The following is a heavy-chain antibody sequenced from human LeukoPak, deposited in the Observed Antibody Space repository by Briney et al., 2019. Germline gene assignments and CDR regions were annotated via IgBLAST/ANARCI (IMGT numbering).Heavy chain of an antibody. CDR3: ARHTTDRPNRIDH. Sequence: PGGSLRLSCAASGFTFSSKTYWRHWVRQAPGKGLVWVSRINYDGTSTNYADSVKGRFTISRDNARDTLYLQMNSLRAEDTGVYYCARHTTDRPNRIDHWGQGTLVTVSS. D-gene: IGHD6-6*01. J-gene: IGHJ4*02. CDR2: INYDGTST. CDR1: GFTFSSKTYW. V-gene: IGHV3-74*01.